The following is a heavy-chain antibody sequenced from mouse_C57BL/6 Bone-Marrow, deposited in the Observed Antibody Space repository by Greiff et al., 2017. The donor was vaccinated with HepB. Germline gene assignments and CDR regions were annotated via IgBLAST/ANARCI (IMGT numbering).Heavy chain of an antibody. V-gene: IGHV7-4*01. D-gene: IGHD1-1*01. Sequence: EVKLMESGGGLVQPGSSLRLSCAASGFVFIDYSMSWVRQLPGKAPEWLALIRNKVNGYTKDYSASVKGRFTISRDNSQNILYLQMNTLRAEDSATYYCVKAVSSGSSYTWFAYWGQGTLVTVSA. CDR1: GFVFIDYS. CDR3: VKAVSSGSSYTWFAY. CDR2: IRNKVNGYTK. J-gene: IGHJ3*01.